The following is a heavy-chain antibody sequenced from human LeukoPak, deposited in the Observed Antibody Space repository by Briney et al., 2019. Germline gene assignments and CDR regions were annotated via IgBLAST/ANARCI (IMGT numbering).Heavy chain of an antibody. CDR3: VRHHIDSSGWYRIDF. D-gene: IGHD6-19*01. V-gene: IGHV4-34*01. Sequence: SETLSLTCAVYGGSFSGYYWSWIHQPPGKGLEWIGEINHSGSTYYNPSLKSRVTISVDTSKNQFSLKLRSVTAADTAVYYCVRHHIDSSGWYRIDFWGQGTLVTVSS. CDR1: GGSFSGYY. J-gene: IGHJ4*02. CDR2: INHSGST.